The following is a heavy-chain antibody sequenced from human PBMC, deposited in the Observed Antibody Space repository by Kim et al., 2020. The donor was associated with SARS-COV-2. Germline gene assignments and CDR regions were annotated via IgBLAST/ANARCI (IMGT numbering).Heavy chain of an antibody. V-gene: IGHV5-51*01. D-gene: IGHD5-18*01. CDR2: IYPGDSDT. CDR1: GYSFTSYW. Sequence: GESLKISCKGSGYSFTSYWIGWVRQMPGKGLEWMGIIYPGDSDTRYSPSFQGQVTISADKSISTAYLQWSSLKASDTAMYYCARHSYGYYYYYYYGMDVWGQGTTVTVSS. CDR3: ARHSYGYYYYYYYGMDV. J-gene: IGHJ6*02.